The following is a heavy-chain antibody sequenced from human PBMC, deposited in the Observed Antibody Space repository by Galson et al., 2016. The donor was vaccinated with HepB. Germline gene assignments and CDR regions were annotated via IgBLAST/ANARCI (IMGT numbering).Heavy chain of an antibody. CDR3: ARSRAVAGTDYYYYVMDV. Sequence: STSEMCVSWIRQPPGKALEWLALIDWDGDEYYSTSLETRLTISKDTSKNQVALTMTNMDPVDTATYYCARSRAVAGTDYYYYVMDVWGQGTPVTVSS. V-gene: IGHV2-70*01. D-gene: IGHD6-19*01. CDR2: IDWDGDE. J-gene: IGHJ6*02. CDR1: STSEMC.